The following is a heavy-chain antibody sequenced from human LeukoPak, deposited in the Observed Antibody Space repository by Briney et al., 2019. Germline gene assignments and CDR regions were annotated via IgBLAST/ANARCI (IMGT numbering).Heavy chain of an antibody. D-gene: IGHD3-10*01. CDR3: ARALVRGAIDY. CDR2: IYYSGNT. V-gene: IGHV4-59*08. J-gene: IGHJ4*02. Sequence: SETLSLTCTVSGGAISRYYWTWIRQPPGKGLEWIGYIYYSGNTNYNPSLKSRVTISVDTSKNQSSLKLSSVTAADTAVYYCARALVRGAIDYWGQGTLVSVSS. CDR1: GGAISRYY.